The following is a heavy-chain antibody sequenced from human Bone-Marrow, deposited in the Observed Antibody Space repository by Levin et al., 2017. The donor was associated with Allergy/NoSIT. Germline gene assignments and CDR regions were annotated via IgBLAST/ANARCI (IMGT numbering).Heavy chain of an antibody. D-gene: IGHD3-3*01. Sequence: PSETLSLTCTVSGGPISSGDFYWTWIRQSPGKGLEWIGYIYHSGSTYYNPSLRSRVTFSLDRSKNQFSLRLNSVTAADSAVYYCARGTLSDFWSGYQARLNGDDFDIWGPGARVTVSS. CDR3: ARGTLSDFWSGYQARLNGDDFDI. CDR2: IYHSGST. CDR1: GGPISSGDFY. J-gene: IGHJ3*02. V-gene: IGHV4-30-2*06.